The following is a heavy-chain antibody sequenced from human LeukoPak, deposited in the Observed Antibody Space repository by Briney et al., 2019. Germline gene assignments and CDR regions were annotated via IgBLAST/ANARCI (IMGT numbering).Heavy chain of an antibody. V-gene: IGHV1-8*01. J-gene: IGHJ6*03. CDR1: GYTFTSYD. CDR2: MNPNSGNT. Sequence: ASVKVSCKASGYTFTSYDINWVRQATGQGLEWMGWMNPNSGNTGYAQKFQGRVTMTRNTSISTAYMELSSLRSEDTAVYYCARGIGYSSSSHYYYMDVWGKGTTVTVSS. CDR3: ARGIGYSSSSHYYYMDV. D-gene: IGHD6-6*01.